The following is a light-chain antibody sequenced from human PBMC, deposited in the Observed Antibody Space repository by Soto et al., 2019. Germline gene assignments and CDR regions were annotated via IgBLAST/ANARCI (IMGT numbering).Light chain of an antibody. CDR2: DAS. CDR3: QQSDDLPLT. J-gene: IGKJ4*01. V-gene: IGKV1-33*01. Sequence: DIQMTQSPSSLSASVGDRVSITCQASQDITNYLSWYQQKPGKAPKLLIYDASNLEVGVPSRLSGRGSGTDFTLTISSLQPEDIATYLCQQSDDLPLTFGGGTKVEFK. CDR1: QDITNY.